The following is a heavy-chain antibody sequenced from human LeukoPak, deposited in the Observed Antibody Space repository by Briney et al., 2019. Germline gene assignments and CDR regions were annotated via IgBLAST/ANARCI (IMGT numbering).Heavy chain of an antibody. D-gene: IGHD3-22*01. CDR3: TRGDYYDSSGYFLLFDD. Sequence: GGSLRLSCAASGFIFSDYYMSWIRQVPGKGLEWVSYISSTSSYTNYADSVKGRFTISRDNAKNSLYLQMNSLKTEDTAVYYCTRGDYYDSSGYFLLFDDWGQGTLVTVSS. V-gene: IGHV3-11*05. CDR1: GFIFSDYY. J-gene: IGHJ4*02. CDR2: ISSTSSYT.